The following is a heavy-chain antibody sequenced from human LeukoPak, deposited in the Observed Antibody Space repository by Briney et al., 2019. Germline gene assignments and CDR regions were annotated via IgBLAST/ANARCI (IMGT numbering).Heavy chain of an antibody. Sequence: WGSLRLSCAASGFALSSHWMTWVRQVPGRGPEWVANVNRDGSETYYLDSVKGRFTISKDNAKNSPYLQMNSLRAEDTALYHCARNNGMDVWGQGTTVIVSS. CDR1: GFALSSHW. J-gene: IGHJ6*02. CDR3: ARNNGMDV. CDR2: VNRDGSET. V-gene: IGHV3-7*03.